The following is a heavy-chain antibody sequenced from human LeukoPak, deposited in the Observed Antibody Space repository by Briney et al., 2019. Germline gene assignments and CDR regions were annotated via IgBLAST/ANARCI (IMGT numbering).Heavy chain of an antibody. D-gene: IGHD2-15*01. CDR3: ARVLSSGGYLDY. CDR1: GYTFTNYA. Sequence: ASVKVSCKASGYTFTNYAIKWVRQARGQGLEWMGWIGGYNGDINYAQRLQGRVTMTTDTSTSTAYMELRSLSSEDTAVYYCARVLSSGGYLDYWGQGTLVTVSS. J-gene: IGHJ4*02. CDR2: IGGYNGDI. V-gene: IGHV1-18*01.